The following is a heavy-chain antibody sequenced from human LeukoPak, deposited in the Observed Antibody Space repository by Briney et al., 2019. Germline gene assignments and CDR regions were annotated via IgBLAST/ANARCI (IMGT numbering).Heavy chain of an antibody. V-gene: IGHV3-33*01. CDR1: GFTFSSYV. CDR3: ARDSGSYQRAYDAFDI. CDR2: IWYDGSNK. D-gene: IGHD1-26*01. Sequence: GRSLRLSCAASGFTFSSYVMHWVRQAPGKGLEWVAVIWYDGSNKYYADSVKGRFTISRDNSKNTLYLQMNSLRAEDTAVYYCARDSGSYQRAYDAFDIWGQGTMVTVSS. J-gene: IGHJ3*02.